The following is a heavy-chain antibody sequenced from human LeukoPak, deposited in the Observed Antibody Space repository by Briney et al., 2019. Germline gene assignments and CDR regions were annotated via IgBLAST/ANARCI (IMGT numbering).Heavy chain of an antibody. CDR1: GGSFSGPF. J-gene: IGHJ4*02. CDR2: IYYTGGT. CDR3: ARDDGGYNFGFAY. V-gene: IGHV4-34*01. Sequence: SETVSLTCAVYGGSFSGPFWSWIRQPSGKGLEWIGDIYYTGGTNYNPSLKSRVTISADTSKNQFSLNLRSVTAADTAVYYCARDDGGYNFGFAYWGQGILVTVPS. D-gene: IGHD5-18*01.